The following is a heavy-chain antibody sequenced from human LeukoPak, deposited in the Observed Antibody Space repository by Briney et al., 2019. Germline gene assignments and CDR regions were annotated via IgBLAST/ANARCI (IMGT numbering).Heavy chain of an antibody. CDR3: ARVGGYFDY. Sequence: GGSLRLSCAASGFTFSSYSMNWVRQAPGKGLEWVSYISSSSSTIYYADSVKGRFTISRDNAKNSLYLQMNSLRAEDTALYYCARVGGYFDYWGQGTLVTVSS. CDR1: GFTFSSYS. D-gene: IGHD3-16*01. V-gene: IGHV3-48*01. J-gene: IGHJ4*02. CDR2: ISSSSSTI.